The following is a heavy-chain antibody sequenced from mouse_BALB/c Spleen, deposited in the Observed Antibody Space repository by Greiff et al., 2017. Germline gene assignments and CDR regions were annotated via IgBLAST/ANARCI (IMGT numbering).Heavy chain of an antibody. J-gene: IGHJ3*01. CDR3: TRGLLRAWLAY. D-gene: IGHD1-1*01. Sequence: VQLQQSGAELVRPGASVTLSCKASGYTFTDYEMHWVKQTPVHGLEWIGAIDPETGGTAYNQKFKGKATLTADKSSSTAYMELRSLTSEDSAVYYCTRGLLRAWLAYWGQGTLVTVSA. CDR1: GYTFTDYE. CDR2: IDPETGGT. V-gene: IGHV1-15*01.